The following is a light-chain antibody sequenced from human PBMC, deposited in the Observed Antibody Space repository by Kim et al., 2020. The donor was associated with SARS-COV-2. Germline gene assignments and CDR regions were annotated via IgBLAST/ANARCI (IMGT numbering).Light chain of an antibody. CDR3: QQYNTYSRT. CDR2: KAS. CDR1: QRISDW. Sequence: DIQMTQSPSTLSASVGDRVTITCRASQRISDWLAWYQQKPGQAPNLLIYKASSLESGVPSRFSGSGSGTEFTLTISSLQPDDFATYYCQQYNTYSRTFGQGTKVDIK. V-gene: IGKV1-5*03. J-gene: IGKJ1*01.